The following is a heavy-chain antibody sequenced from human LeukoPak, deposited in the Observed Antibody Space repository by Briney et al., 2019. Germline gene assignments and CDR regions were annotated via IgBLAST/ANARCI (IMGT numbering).Heavy chain of an antibody. CDR2: ISYDGSNK. CDR3: ARDLSGYSYYDI. V-gene: IGHV3-30*03. J-gene: IGHJ3*02. D-gene: IGHD5-18*01. Sequence: GGSLRLSCAASGFTFSSYGMHWVRQAPGKGLEWVAVISYDGSNKYYADSVKGRFTISRDNAKNSLYLQMNSLRAEDTAVYYCARDLSGYSYYDIWGQGTMVTVSS. CDR1: GFTFSSYG.